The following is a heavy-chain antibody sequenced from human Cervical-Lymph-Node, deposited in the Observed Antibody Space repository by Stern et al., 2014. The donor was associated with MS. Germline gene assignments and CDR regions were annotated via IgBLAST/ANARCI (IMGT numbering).Heavy chain of an antibody. V-gene: IGHV1-46*03. CDR1: GYTFTSDY. Sequence: QMQLVQSGAEVKKPGASVKVSCKASGYTFTSDYVHWVRQAPGQGLEWMGIINTSDGRTSYAQNFEVRVTLTRETSTSTVSMELTSLRSEDTAVYYCARDLVDGRIGGPGTFDYWGQGTLVTVSS. CDR2: INTSDGRT. D-gene: IGHD4-23*01. J-gene: IGHJ4*02. CDR3: ARDLVDGRIGGPGTFDY.